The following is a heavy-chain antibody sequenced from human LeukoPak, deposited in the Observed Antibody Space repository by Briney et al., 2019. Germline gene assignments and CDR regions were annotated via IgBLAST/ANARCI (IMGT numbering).Heavy chain of an antibody. CDR3: ARDEDI. Sequence: ASVKVSCKASGYIFSTYGINWVRQAPGQRLEWMGWINAGNGNTRFSEKFQGRVTITRDTSASTAYMELSSLRSEDTAVYYCARDEDIWGQGTMVTVSS. CDR2: INAGNGNT. V-gene: IGHV1-3*01. CDR1: GYIFSTYG. J-gene: IGHJ3*02.